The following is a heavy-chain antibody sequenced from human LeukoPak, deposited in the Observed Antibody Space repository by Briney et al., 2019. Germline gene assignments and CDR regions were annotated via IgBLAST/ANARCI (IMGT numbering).Heavy chain of an antibody. CDR2: IYTSGST. Sequence: KPSETLSLTCTVSGGSISSGSYYWSWIRQPAGKGLEWIGRIYTSGSTNYNPSLKSRVTISVDTSKNQFSLKLSSVTAADTAVYYCASLKRGYSGYDHWGFDYWGQGTLVTVSS. CDR3: ASLKRGYSGYDHWGFDY. V-gene: IGHV4-61*02. D-gene: IGHD5-12*01. CDR1: GGSISSGSYY. J-gene: IGHJ4*02.